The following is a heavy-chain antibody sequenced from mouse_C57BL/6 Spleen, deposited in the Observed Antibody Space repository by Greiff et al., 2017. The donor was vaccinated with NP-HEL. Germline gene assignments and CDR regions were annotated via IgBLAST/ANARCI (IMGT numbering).Heavy chain of an antibody. CDR2: ISSGSSTI. V-gene: IGHV5-17*01. Sequence: DVQLVESGGGLVKPGGSLKLSCAASGFTFSDYGMHWVRQAPEKGLEWVAYISSGSSTIYYADTVKGRFPISRDNAKNTLFLQMTSLRSEDTAMYYCARTYDYDLYYFDYWGHSTTLTVSS. D-gene: IGHD2-4*01. CDR3: ARTYDYDLYYFDY. J-gene: IGHJ2*01. CDR1: GFTFSDYG.